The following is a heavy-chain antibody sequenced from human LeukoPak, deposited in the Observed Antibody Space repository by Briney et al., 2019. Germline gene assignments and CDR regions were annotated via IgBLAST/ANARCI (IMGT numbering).Heavy chain of an antibody. J-gene: IGHJ3*02. CDR3: ARVLTGSAFDI. Sequence: ASVKVSCKASGYTFTNYDINWVRQATGQGLEWMGWMNPNSGNIGYAQKFQGRVTMTRNTSISTAYMELSSLRSEDTAVYYCARVLTGSAFDIWGQGTMVTVSS. CDR1: GYTFTNYD. D-gene: IGHD3-10*01. CDR2: MNPNSGNI. V-gene: IGHV1-8*01.